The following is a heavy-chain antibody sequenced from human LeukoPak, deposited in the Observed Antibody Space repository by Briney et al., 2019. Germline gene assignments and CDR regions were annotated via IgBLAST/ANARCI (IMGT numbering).Heavy chain of an antibody. J-gene: IGHJ3*02. Sequence: GGSLRLSCAASGFTFSSYAMHWVRQAPGKGLEWVAVISYDGSNKYYADSVKGRFTISRDNSKNTLYLQMNRLRAEDTAVYYCARKDDSSGYHTLPDAFDIWGQGTMVTVSS. CDR2: ISYDGSNK. CDR1: GFTFSSYA. D-gene: IGHD3-22*01. CDR3: ARKDDSSGYHTLPDAFDI. V-gene: IGHV3-30-3*01.